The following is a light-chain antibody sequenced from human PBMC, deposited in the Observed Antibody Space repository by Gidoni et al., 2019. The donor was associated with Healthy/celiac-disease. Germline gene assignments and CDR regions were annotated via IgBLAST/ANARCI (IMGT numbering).Light chain of an antibody. CDR2: GAS. J-gene: IGKJ3*01. CDR1: QRVSSSY. V-gene: IGKV3-20*01. CDR3: QQYGSSLLFT. Sequence: ETVLTQSPGTLSLSPGERAPLSCRAGQRVSSSYLAWYQQKPGQAPRLLIYGASSRATGIPDRFSGSGSGTDFTLTISRLEPEDFGVYYCQQYGSSLLFTFGPGTKVDLK.